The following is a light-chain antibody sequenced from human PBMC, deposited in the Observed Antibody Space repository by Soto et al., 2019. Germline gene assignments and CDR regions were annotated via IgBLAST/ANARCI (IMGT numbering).Light chain of an antibody. J-gene: IGKJ2*01. Sequence: EIVLTQSPGTLSLSPGERATLSCRASHSVSSSYLAWYQQKPGQAPRLLIYGASSRATGIPDRFSGSGSGTDFTLTISRLEPEDFAVYYCQQYGSSPPHTFGQGPKLEIK. CDR1: HSVSSSY. CDR3: QQYGSSPPHT. V-gene: IGKV3-20*01. CDR2: GAS.